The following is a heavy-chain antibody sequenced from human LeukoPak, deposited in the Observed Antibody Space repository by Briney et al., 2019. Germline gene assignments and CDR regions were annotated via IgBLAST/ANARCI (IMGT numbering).Heavy chain of an antibody. D-gene: IGHD3-22*01. CDR3: ARVHYYDSSDYYDTSCFDY. V-gene: IGHV4-30-4*07. CDR1: GGSISSGGYS. J-gene: IGHJ4*02. CDR2: IYYSGST. Sequence: SETLSLTCAVSGGSISSGGYSWSWIRQPPGKGLEWIGYIYYSGSTYYNPSLRSRVTISVDTSKNQFSLKLSSVTAADTAVYYCARVHYYDSSDYYDTSCFDYWGQGTLVTVSS.